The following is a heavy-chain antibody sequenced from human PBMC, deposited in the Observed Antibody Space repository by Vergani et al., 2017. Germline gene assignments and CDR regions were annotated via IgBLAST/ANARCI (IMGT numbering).Heavy chain of an antibody. Sequence: QVQLVESGGGVVQPGRSLRLSCAASGFTFSSYAMHWVRQAPGKGLEWVAVISYDGSNKYYADSVKGRFTISRDNSKNTLYLQMKSLRAEDTAVYYCARAWGFGECFVAFDIWGQGTMVTVSS. D-gene: IGHD3-10*01. CDR3: ARAWGFGECFVAFDI. J-gene: IGHJ3*02. CDR2: ISYDGSNK. V-gene: IGHV3-30*04. CDR1: GFTFSSYA.